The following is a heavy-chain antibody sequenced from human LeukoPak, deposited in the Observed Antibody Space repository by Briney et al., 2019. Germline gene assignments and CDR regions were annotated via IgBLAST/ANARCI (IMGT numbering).Heavy chain of an antibody. J-gene: IGHJ5*02. CDR1: RGSISGYY. V-gene: IGHV4-4*07. D-gene: IGHD2-15*01. CDR3: ARGAPDALAVEYNWLDP. Sequence: SEILSLTCTVSRGSISGYYWSWIRQPAGKGLEWIGRIHITQTTNYNPSLESRVTMSVDPSKNQFSLRLRSVTAADAAVYYCARGAPDALAVEYNWLDPWGQGTLVTVSS. CDR2: IHITQTT.